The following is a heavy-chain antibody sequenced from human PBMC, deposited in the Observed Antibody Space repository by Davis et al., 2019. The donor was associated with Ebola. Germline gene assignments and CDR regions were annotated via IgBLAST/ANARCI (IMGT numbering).Heavy chain of an antibody. CDR3: ARAFGSGYYGGFDY. CDR1: GYTFTSYA. V-gene: IGHV1-3*01. Sequence: AASVKVSCKASGYTFTSYAMHWVRHVPGQRLEWMGWINAGNGNTKYSQKFQGRVTITRDTSASTAYMELSSLRSEDTAVYYCARAFGSGYYGGFDYWGQGTLVTVSS. D-gene: IGHD3-3*01. J-gene: IGHJ4*02. CDR2: INAGNGNT.